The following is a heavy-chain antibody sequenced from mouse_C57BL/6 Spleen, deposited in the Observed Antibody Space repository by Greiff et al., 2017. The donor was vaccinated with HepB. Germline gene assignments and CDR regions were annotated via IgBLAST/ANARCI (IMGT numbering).Heavy chain of an antibody. Sequence: EVKLQESGPGLVKPSPSLSLTCSVTGYSITSGYYWNWIRQFPGNKLEWMGYITYVGSNNYNPSLKNRLPITLYTSKNQLFLKLNSVTTEDTATYYGASDQGPIASSWCAYWGQGTLVTVSA. CDR2: ITYVGSN. D-gene: IGHD6-1*01. J-gene: IGHJ3*01. CDR1: GYSITSGYY. V-gene: IGHV3-6*01. CDR3: ASDQGPIASSWCAY.